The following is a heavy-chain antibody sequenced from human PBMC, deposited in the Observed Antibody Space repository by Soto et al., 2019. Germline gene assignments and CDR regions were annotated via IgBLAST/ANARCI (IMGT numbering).Heavy chain of an antibody. D-gene: IGHD3-16*01. CDR3: AIDYDSLFGDC. Sequence: ASVKVSCKASGYTFTTSGISWLRQAPGQGLEWIGWVSAYNGDTHYAPNLQGRVTVTTDTSTSTAYMELRSLRPDDTAVYYCAIDYDSLFGDCWGQGPLVTVSS. CDR2: VSAYNGDT. V-gene: IGHV1-18*04. CDR1: GYTFTTSG. J-gene: IGHJ4*02.